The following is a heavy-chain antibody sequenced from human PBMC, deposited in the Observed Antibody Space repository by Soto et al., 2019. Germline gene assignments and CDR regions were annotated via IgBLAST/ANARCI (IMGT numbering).Heavy chain of an antibody. Sequence: PSGTLSLPSPFLVGPIASGDYSWSWFPQSPGKGLEWIGYIYHSGSTYYNPSLKSRLTISVDRSKNQFSLKLSSVTTADTAVYYCAGSGYYPNYFDYWGQGTLVTVSS. D-gene: IGHD3-22*01. CDR1: VGPIASGDYS. V-gene: IGHV4-30-2*06. J-gene: IGHJ4*02. CDR3: AGSGYYPNYFDY. CDR2: IYHSGST.